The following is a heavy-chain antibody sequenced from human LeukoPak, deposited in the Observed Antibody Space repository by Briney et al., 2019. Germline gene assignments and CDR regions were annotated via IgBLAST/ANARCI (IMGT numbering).Heavy chain of an antibody. CDR3: ARSITNYYYYGMDV. V-gene: IGHV1-8*01. J-gene: IGHJ6*02. D-gene: IGHD1-1*01. CDR2: MNPNSGNT. Sequence: GAAVKVSCKASGYTFTSYDSNWVRQATGQGLEWMGWMNPNSGNTGYAQKFQGRVTMTRNTSISTAYMELSSLRSEDTAVYYCARSITNYYYYGMDVWGQGTTVTVSS. CDR1: GYTFTSYD.